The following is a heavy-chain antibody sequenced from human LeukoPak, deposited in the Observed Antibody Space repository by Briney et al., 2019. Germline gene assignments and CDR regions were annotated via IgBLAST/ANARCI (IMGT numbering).Heavy chain of an antibody. CDR2: ISGSGGST. CDR3: AKGRAGDIVVVVAATLLDY. V-gene: IGHV3-23*01. D-gene: IGHD2-15*01. CDR1: GFTFSSYG. J-gene: IGHJ4*02. Sequence: GGSLRLSCAASGFTFSSYGMSWVRQAPGKGLEWVSAISGSGGSTYYADSVKGRFTISRDNSKNTLYLQMNSLRAEDTAVYYCAKGRAGDIVVVVAATLLDYWGQGTLVTVSS.